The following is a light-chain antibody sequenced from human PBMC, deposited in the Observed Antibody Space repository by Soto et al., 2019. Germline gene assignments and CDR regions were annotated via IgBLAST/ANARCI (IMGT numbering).Light chain of an antibody. J-gene: IGLJ2*01. Sequence: QPVLTQSPSASASLGASVKLTCTLSSGHSSYAIAWHQQQPEKGPRYLMKLSSDGSHSKGDGIPDRLSGSSSGAERYLTISSLQSEDEADYYCQTWDTGARVVFGGGTQLTVL. CDR2: LSSDGSH. V-gene: IGLV4-69*01. CDR1: SGHSSYA. CDR3: QTWDTGARVV.